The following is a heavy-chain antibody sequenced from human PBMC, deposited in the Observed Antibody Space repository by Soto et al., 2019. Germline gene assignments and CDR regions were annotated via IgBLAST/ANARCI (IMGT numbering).Heavy chain of an antibody. J-gene: IGHJ3*02. V-gene: IGHV3-7*03. CDR2: IKQDGSEK. D-gene: IGHD6-6*01. Sequence: EVQLVESGGGLVQPGGSLRLSCAASGFTFSSYWMSWVRQAPGKGLEWVANIKQDGSEKYYVDSVKGRFTISRDNAKNSLYLQMNSLRAEDTAVYYCASGYSSSSRIHRAFDIWGQGTMVTVSS. CDR1: GFTFSSYW. CDR3: ASGYSSSSRIHRAFDI.